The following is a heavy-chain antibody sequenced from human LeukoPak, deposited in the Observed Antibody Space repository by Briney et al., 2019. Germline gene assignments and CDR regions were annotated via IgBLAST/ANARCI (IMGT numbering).Heavy chain of an antibody. V-gene: IGHV3-21*01. D-gene: IGHD6-13*01. Sequence: GGSLRLSCAASGFTFSSYSMNWVRQAPGKGLEWVSSISSSSSYIYYADSVKGRFTISRDNAENSLYLQMNSLRAEDTAVYYCARNLAAAGTDYWGQGTLVTVSS. CDR1: GFTFSSYS. CDR3: ARNLAAAGTDY. J-gene: IGHJ4*02. CDR2: ISSSSSYI.